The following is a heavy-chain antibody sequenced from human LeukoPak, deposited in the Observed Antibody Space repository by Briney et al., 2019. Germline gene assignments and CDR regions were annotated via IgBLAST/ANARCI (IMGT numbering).Heavy chain of an antibody. CDR1: GGSVSSNGYF. CDR3: ARTVNWNYIFDY. Sequence: PSETLSLTCTVSGGSVSSNGYFWNWIRQPPGKGLEWIGYIYNRGSTNYNPSLKSRVTISVDTSNNQFSLKLSSVTAADTAVYYCARTVNWNYIFDYWGQGTLVTVSS. D-gene: IGHD1-7*01. CDR2: IYNRGST. J-gene: IGHJ4*02. V-gene: IGHV4-61*08.